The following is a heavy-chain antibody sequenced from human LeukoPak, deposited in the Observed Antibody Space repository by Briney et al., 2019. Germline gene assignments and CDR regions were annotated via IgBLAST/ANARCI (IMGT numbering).Heavy chain of an antibody. J-gene: IGHJ4*02. CDR2: IIPIFGTA. D-gene: IGHD3-3*01. CDR1: GGTFSSYA. CDR3: ARATLRFFFYFDY. Sequence: ASVKVSCKASGGTFSSYAISWVRQAPGQGLEWMGRIIPIFGTANYAQKFQGRVTITTDESTSTAYMELSSLRSEDTAVYYCARATLRFFFYFDYWGQGTLVTVTS. V-gene: IGHV1-69*05.